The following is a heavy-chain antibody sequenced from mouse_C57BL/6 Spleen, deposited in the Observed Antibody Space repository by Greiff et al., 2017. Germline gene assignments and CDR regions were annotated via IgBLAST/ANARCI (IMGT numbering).Heavy chain of an antibody. CDR3: ARDLMTKRYAMDD. D-gene: IGHD2-13*01. CDR1: GYSITSGYY. J-gene: IGHJ4*01. V-gene: IGHV3-6*01. CDR2: ISYDGSN. Sequence: EVKLMESGPGLVKPSQSLSLTCSVTGYSITSGYYWNWIRQFPGNKLEWMGYISYDGSNNYNPSLKNRISITRDTSKNQFFLKLNSVTTEDTATYYCARDLMTKRYAMDDWGQGTSVTVSS.